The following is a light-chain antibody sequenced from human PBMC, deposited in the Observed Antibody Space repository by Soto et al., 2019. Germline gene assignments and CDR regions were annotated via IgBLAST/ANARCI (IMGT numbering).Light chain of an antibody. CDR3: CSYAGSSTFV. Sequence: QSVLTQPASVSGSPGQSITISCTGTSSDVWSYNLVSWYQQHPGKAPKVMIYEGSKRPSGVSNRFSGSKSGNTASLTISGLQAEDEADYYCCSYAGSSTFVFGTG. CDR2: EGS. CDR1: SSDVWSYNL. J-gene: IGLJ1*01. V-gene: IGLV2-23*01.